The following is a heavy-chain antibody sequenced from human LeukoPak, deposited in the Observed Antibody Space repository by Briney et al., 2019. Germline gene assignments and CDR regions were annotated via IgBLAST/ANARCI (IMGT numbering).Heavy chain of an antibody. CDR3: ARDRDRGWLDP. Sequence: GGSLRLSCAASGFTLGIYWMTWVRQAPGKGLEWVANINQDGGEKYHVDSVRGRFTISRDNAKNSLYLQMNSLRAEDTAVYYCARDRDRGWLDPWGQGTLVTVSS. CDR1: GFTLGIYW. V-gene: IGHV3-7*04. J-gene: IGHJ5*02. CDR2: INQDGGEK.